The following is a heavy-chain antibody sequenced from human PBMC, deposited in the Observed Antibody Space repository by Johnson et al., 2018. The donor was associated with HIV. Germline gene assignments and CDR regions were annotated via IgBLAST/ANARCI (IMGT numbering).Heavy chain of an antibody. CDR1: GFTFSNCA. CDR3: ARALRWPNAFDI. CDR2: INSDGSST. Sequence: VQLVESGGGVVRPGGSLRLSCAASGFTFSNCAMSWVRQAPGKGPVWVSRINSDGSSTNYAASVKGRFTISRDNAKNSLYLQMSSLRAEDTTIYYCARALRWPNAFDIWGQGTMVTVSS. V-gene: IGHV3-74*02. D-gene: IGHD4-23*01. J-gene: IGHJ3*02.